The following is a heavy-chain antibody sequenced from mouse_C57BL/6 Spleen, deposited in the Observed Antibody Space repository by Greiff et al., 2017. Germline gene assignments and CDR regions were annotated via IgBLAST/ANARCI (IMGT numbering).Heavy chain of an antibody. D-gene: IGHD2-5*01. J-gene: IGHJ1*03. CDR1: GYTFTDHT. CDR2: IYPRDGST. CDR3: ARSGAYYSNSWYFDV. V-gene: IGHV1-78*01. Sequence: QVQLQQSDAELVKPGASVQISCKVSGYTFTDHTIHWMKQRPEQGLEWIGYIYPRDGSTKYNEKFKGKATLTADKSSSTAYMQLNSLTSEDSAVYFCARSGAYYSNSWYFDVWGTGTTVTVSS.